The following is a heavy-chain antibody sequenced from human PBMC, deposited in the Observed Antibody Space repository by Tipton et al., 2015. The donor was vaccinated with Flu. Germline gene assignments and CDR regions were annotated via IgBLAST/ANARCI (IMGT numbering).Heavy chain of an antibody. CDR3: ARTRGGYCSSSSCYADYFDY. D-gene: IGHD2-2*01. CDR1: GFTFGDYA. CDR2: TRSKGYGGTT. Sequence: SLRLSCTASGFTFGDYAMSWVRQAPGKGLEWVGFTRSKGYGGTTEYAASVKGRFTISRDDSKSIAYLQMNSLRAEDTAVYYCARTRGGYCSSSSCYADYFDYWGQGTLVTVSS. V-gene: IGHV3-49*04. J-gene: IGHJ4*02.